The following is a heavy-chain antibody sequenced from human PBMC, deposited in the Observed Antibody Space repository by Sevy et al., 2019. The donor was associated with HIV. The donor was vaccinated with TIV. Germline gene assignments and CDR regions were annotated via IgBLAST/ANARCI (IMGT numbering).Heavy chain of an antibody. CDR3: ARRSTAPYWYFDL. V-gene: IGHV4-39*01. J-gene: IGHJ2*01. Sequence: SESLSLTCTVSGGSISSSSYYCGWIRQPPGKGLEWIGSIYYSGSTYYNPSLKSRVTISVDTSKNQFSLKLSSVTASDTAVYYCARRSTAPYWYFDLWGRGTSVTVSS. D-gene: IGHD2-21*02. CDR2: IYYSGST. CDR1: GGSISSSSYY.